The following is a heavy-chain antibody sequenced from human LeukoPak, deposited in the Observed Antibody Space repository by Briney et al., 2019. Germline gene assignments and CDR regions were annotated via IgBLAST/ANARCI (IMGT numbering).Heavy chain of an antibody. CDR1: GFTFSDHY. Sequence: PGGSLRLSCAASGFTFSDHYMSWIRQAPGKGLEWVSYISSSSSYTNYADSVTGRFTISRDNAKNSLYLQMNSLRAEDTAVYYCAREIGYGIYFDYWGQGTLVTVSS. V-gene: IGHV3-11*06. J-gene: IGHJ4*02. CDR3: AREIGYGIYFDY. D-gene: IGHD5-12*01. CDR2: ISSSSSYT.